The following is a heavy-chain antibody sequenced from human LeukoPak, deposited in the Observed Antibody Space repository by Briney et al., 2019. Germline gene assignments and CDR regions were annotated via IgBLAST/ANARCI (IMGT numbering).Heavy chain of an antibody. J-gene: IGHJ5*01. CDR1: GGSISSYY. CDR3: ARSRDAYNFYWFDS. D-gene: IGHD5-24*01. Sequence: SETLSLTCTVSGGSISSYYWSWIRQPAGKGLEWIGRVYTRGNTNYTNYNPSLKSRVTMSVDTSKNQFSLKLNSVTAADTAVYYCARSRDAYNFYWFDSWGQGTRVTVSS. CDR2: VYTRGNTNYT. V-gene: IGHV4-4*07.